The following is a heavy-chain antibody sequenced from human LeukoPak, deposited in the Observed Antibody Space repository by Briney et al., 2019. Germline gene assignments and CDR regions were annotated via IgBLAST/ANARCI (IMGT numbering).Heavy chain of an antibody. CDR2: INSDGSST. V-gene: IGHV3-74*01. CDR1: GFTFSSYW. Sequence: GGSLRLSCAAFGFTFSSYWMHWVRQAPGKGLVWVSRINSDGSSTSYADSVKGRFTISRDDAKNTLYLQMNSLRAEDTAVYYCARVRDSSGWYPDAFDIWGQGTMVTVSS. J-gene: IGHJ3*02. D-gene: IGHD6-19*01. CDR3: ARVRDSSGWYPDAFDI.